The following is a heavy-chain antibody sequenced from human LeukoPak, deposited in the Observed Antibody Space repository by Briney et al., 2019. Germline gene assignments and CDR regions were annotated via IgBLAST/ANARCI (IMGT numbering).Heavy chain of an antibody. CDR2: ISYDGSNK. CDR1: GFTFSTYA. J-gene: IGHJ4*02. Sequence: PGGSLRLSCAASGFTFSTYAMHWVRQAPGKGLEWVAVISYDGSNKYYADSVKGRFTISRDNSKNTLYLQMNSLRAEDTAVYYCASVFAALPRWGQGTLVTVSS. V-gene: IGHV3-30*01. CDR3: ASVFAALPR. D-gene: IGHD6-6*01.